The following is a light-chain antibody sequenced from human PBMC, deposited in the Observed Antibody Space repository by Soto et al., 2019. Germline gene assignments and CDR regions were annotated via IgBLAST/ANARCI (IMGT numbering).Light chain of an antibody. J-gene: IGKJ5*01. CDR3: QQYGSSIT. CDR2: GAS. Sequence: IVLTQSPGILSLSPGERATLSCRPSQSVSSSYLAWYQQKPGQAPRLLIYGASSRATGIPDRFSGSGSGTDFTLTISRLEPEDFAVYYCQQYGSSITFGQGTRLEIK. CDR1: QSVSSSY. V-gene: IGKV3-20*01.